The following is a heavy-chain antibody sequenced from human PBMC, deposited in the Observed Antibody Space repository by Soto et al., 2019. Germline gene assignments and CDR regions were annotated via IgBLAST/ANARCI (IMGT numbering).Heavy chain of an antibody. CDR1: GFTFSSYG. Sequence: QVQLVESGGGVVQPGRSLRLSCAASGFTFSSYGMHWVRQAPGTGLEWLAVISYDGSNKYYADSVKGRFTISRDNSKNTLYLQMNSLRAEDTAVYYCAKGDLGLSCSGGSCYSNFVYWGQGTLVTVSS. CDR2: ISYDGSNK. CDR3: AKGDLGLSCSGGSCYSNFVY. J-gene: IGHJ4*02. V-gene: IGHV3-30*18. D-gene: IGHD2-15*01.